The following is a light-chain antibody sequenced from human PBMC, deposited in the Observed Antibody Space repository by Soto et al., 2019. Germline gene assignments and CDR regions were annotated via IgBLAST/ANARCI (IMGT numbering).Light chain of an antibody. CDR1: SSDVGTYNL. V-gene: IGLV2-14*02. CDR3: SSYTSSSTVV. J-gene: IGLJ2*01. CDR2: EVD. Sequence: QSALTQPASVSGSPGQSITISCTGTSSDVGTYNLVSWYQQHPGRAPKLIIYEVDSRTSGISDRFSGSKSGNTASLTISGLQPEDEADYYCSSYTSSSTVVFGGGTKLTVL.